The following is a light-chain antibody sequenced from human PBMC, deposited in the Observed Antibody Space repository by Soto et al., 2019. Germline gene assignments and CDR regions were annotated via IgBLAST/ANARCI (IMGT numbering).Light chain of an antibody. CDR3: QQYYNTSIT. CDR2: SAS. Sequence: DIVTTQSPDALAVSLGERATINCTSSQRLFYSPNNKSYITWYQQKPGQPPKLLIYSASTRESGVPDRFSGSGSGTDFTLTISSLQAEDGAVYYCQQYYNTSITFGGGTKVAIK. J-gene: IGKJ4*01. CDR1: QRLFYSPNNKSY. V-gene: IGKV4-1*01.